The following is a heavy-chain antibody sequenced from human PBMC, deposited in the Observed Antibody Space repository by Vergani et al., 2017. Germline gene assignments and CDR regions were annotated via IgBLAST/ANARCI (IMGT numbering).Heavy chain of an antibody. J-gene: IGHJ4*02. CDR2: IYPGDSDT. V-gene: IGHV5-51*01. Sequence: EVQLVQSGAEVKKPGESLKISCKGSGYSFTSYWIGWVRQMPGKGLEWMGIIYPGDSDTRYSPSFQGQVTISADKSISTAYLQWSSLKASDTAMYYCARLGPDYDSSGSEPYYFDYWGQGTLVTVSS. CDR1: GYSFTSYW. CDR3: ARLGPDYDSSGSEPYYFDY. D-gene: IGHD3-22*01.